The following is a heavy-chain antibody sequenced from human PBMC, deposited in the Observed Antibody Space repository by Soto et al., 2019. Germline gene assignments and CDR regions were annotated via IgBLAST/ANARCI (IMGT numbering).Heavy chain of an antibody. D-gene: IGHD3-10*01. CDR1: GITFSSYA. Sequence: GGSLRLSCAASGITFSSYAMSWVRQAPGKGLEWVSGISGSGSSLYYADSVKGRFTISRDNAKNTLYLQMNSLRAEDTAVYYCASAGELLQPDYSAQGTLVIGSS. J-gene: IGHJ4*02. V-gene: IGHV3-23*01. CDR3: ASAGELLQPDY. CDR2: ISGSGSSL.